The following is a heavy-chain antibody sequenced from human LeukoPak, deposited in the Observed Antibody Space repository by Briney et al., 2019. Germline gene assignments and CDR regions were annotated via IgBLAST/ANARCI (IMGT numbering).Heavy chain of an antibody. V-gene: IGHV3-23*01. CDR2: ISGSGGST. CDR1: GFTFSSYA. D-gene: IGHD6-19*01. Sequence: PGGSLRLSCAASGFTFSSYAMSWVRQAPGKGLEWVSAISGSGGSTYYADSVKGRFTISRDNAKNSLYLQMNSLTAEDTAVYYCARELNAVAHSWGQGTLITVSS. J-gene: IGHJ4*02. CDR3: ARELNAVAHS.